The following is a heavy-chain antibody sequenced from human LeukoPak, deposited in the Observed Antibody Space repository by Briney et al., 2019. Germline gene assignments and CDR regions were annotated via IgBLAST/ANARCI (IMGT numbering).Heavy chain of an antibody. CDR3: AKGLIATRDGDDY. CDR1: GFTFSSYA. D-gene: IGHD6-6*01. Sequence: PGGSLRLSCAASGFTFSSYAMSWVRQAPGKGLEWVAVISYDGSNKYYVDSVKGRFTISRDNSKNTLYLQMNSLRAEDTAVYYCAKGLIATRDGDDYWGQGTLVTVSS. V-gene: IGHV3-30*18. J-gene: IGHJ4*02. CDR2: ISYDGSNK.